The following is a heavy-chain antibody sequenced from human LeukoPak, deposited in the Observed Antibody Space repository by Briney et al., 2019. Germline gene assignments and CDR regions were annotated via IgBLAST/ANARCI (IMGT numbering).Heavy chain of an antibody. V-gene: IGHV3-23*01. J-gene: IGHJ4*02. Sequence: PGGSLRLSCAASGFTFSGYAMSWVRQAPGKGLEWVSAISGSGGSTYYADSVKGRFTISRDNSKNTLYLQMNSLRAEDTAVYYCAKSLELRYFDWLLSHIDYWGQGTLVTVSS. CDR1: GFTFSGYA. CDR2: ISGSGGST. CDR3: AKSLELRYFDWLLSHIDY. D-gene: IGHD3-9*01.